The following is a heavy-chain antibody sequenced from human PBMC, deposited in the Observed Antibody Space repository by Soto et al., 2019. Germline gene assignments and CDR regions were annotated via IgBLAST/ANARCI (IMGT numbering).Heavy chain of an antibody. CDR1: GGSFSGYY. CDR3: AREGQLWSRGVYGMDV. D-gene: IGHD5-18*01. V-gene: IGHV3-7*03. Sequence: ETLSLTCAVYGGSFSGYYWSWVRQAPGKGLEWVANIKQDGSEKYYVDSVKGRFTISRDNAKNSLYLQMNSLRAEDTAVYYWAREGQLWSRGVYGMDVWGQGTTVTVSS. J-gene: IGHJ6*02. CDR2: IKQDGSEK.